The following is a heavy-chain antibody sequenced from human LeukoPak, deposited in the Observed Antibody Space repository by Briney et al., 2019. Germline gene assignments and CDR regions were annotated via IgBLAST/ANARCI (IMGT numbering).Heavy chain of an antibody. CDR1: GFTFSNYW. J-gene: IGHJ4*02. CDR2: IKQDGSEK. V-gene: IGHV3-7*01. Sequence: GGSLRLSCAASGFTFSNYWMNWVRQAPGKGLEWVANIKQDGSEKYYVDSVKGRFTISRDNAKNSLYLQMNSLRDEDTAVYYCARDRGLARRAGFDYWGQGTLVTVSS. CDR3: ARDRGLARRAGFDY. D-gene: IGHD3-10*01.